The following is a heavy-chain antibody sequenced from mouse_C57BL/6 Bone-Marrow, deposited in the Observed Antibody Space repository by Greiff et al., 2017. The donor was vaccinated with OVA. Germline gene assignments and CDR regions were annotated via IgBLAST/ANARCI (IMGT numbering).Heavy chain of an antibody. CDR1: GYSITSGYY. D-gene: IGHD1-1*02. Sequence: EVQRVESGPGLVRPSQSLSLTCSVTGYSITSGYYWNWIRQFPGNKLVWMGYISYDGSNNYNPSLKNRISITRDTSKNQFFLKLNSVTTEDTATYYCARDDYDFDYWGQGTTLTVSS. J-gene: IGHJ2*01. CDR2: ISYDGSN. V-gene: IGHV3-6*01. CDR3: ARDDYDFDY.